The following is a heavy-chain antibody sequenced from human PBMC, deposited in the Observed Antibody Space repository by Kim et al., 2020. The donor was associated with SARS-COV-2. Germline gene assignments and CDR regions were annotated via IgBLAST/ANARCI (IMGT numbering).Heavy chain of an antibody. CDR3: ARVGDGYNFDY. CDR2: T. V-gene: IGHV5-51*01. D-gene: IGHD1-26*01. Sequence: TRYSPSFQGQVTISADKSISTAYLQWSSLKASDTAMYYCARVGDGYNFDYWGQGTLVTVS. J-gene: IGHJ4*02.